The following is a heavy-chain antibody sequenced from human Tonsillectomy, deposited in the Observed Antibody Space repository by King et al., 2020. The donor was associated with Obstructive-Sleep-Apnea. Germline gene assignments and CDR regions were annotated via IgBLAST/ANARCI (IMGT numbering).Heavy chain of an antibody. CDR2: IKQDGSEK. D-gene: IGHD3-10*01. Sequence: VQLVESGGGLVQPGGSLRLSCAASGFTFSSYWMSWVRQAPGKGLEWVANIKQDGSEKYYVDSVKGRFTISRDNAKNSLYLQMNSLRAEDTAVYYCARDSGARLPGARGSGSLSGGFDPWGQGTLVTVSS. CDR3: ARDSGARLPGARGSGSLSGGFDP. V-gene: IGHV3-7*03. CDR1: GFTFSSYW. J-gene: IGHJ5*02.